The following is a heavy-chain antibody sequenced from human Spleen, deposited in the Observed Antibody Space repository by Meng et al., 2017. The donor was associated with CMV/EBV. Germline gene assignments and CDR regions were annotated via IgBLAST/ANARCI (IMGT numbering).Heavy chain of an antibody. J-gene: IGHJ6*02. D-gene: IGHD6-6*01. V-gene: IGHV4-39*07. CDR1: GGSVSSSSYF. CDR3: ARERVAARQSSGEYYYYYGMDV. CDR2: IYYSGST. Sequence: SETLSLTCTVSGGSVSSSSYFWGWIRQPPGKGLEWIGSIYYSGSTYYNPSLKSRVTISVDTSKNQFSLKLSSVTAADTAVYYCARERVAARQSSGEYYYYYGMDVWGQGTTVTVSS.